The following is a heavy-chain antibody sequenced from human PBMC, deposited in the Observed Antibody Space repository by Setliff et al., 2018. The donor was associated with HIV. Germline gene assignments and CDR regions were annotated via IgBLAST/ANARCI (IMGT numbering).Heavy chain of an antibody. D-gene: IGHD4-17*01. V-gene: IGHV1-2*02. CDR3: ATRGDLLGRRASTVTVYYYYLDV. Sequence: GASVKVSCKASGYIFTDYYIHWVRQAPGQGLEWMGWINPNNGDTNYAQKFQGRVTMTRNTSISTAYMELSSLTSEDTAVYYCATRGDLLGRRASTVTVYYYYLDVWGNGTTVTVSS. CDR1: GYIFTDYY. J-gene: IGHJ6*03. CDR2: INPNNGDT.